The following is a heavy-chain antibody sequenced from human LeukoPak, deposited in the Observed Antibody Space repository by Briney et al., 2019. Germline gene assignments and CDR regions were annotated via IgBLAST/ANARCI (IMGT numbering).Heavy chain of an antibody. CDR3: AGQYYDFWSGAGDA. CDR1: AGSISSSSYY. V-gene: IGHV4-39*01. CDR2: MYYSGST. Sequence: PSHTLSLTCTVSAGSISSSSYYWGWIRQPPGKGLERIGTMYYSGSTYYNPSLKSRVTISVDTSKSQFSLRLSSVTAADTAVYYCAGQYYDFWSGAGDAWGKGTTVTVSS. J-gene: IGHJ6*04. D-gene: IGHD3-3*01.